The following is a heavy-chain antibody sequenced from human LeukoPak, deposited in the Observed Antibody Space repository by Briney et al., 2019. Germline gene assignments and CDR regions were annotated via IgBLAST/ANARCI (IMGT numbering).Heavy chain of an antibody. CDR3: AREDRDGYNQFNY. CDR2: IYYSGST. V-gene: IGHV4-31*03. J-gene: IGHJ4*02. Sequence: PSETLSLTCTVSGGSISSGGYYWSWIRQHPGKGLEWIGYIYYSGSTYYNPSLKSRVTISVDTSKNQFSLKLSSVTAADTAVYYCAREDRDGYNQFNYWGQGTLVTVSS. CDR1: GGSISSGGYY. D-gene: IGHD5-24*01.